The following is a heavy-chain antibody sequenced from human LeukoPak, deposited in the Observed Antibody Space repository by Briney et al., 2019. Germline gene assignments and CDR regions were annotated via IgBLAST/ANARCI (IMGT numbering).Heavy chain of an antibody. Sequence: SGESLKISCKGSGYSFTSYWIGWVRQMPGKGLEWMEIIYPGDSDTRCSPSFQGQVTISADKSISTAYLQWSSLKASDTAMYYCASNSGSYWTTGIGYYYYGMDVWGQGTTVTVSS. V-gene: IGHV5-51*01. CDR1: GYSFTSYW. CDR3: ASNSGSYWTTGIGYYYYGMDV. CDR2: IYPGDSDT. J-gene: IGHJ6*02. D-gene: IGHD3-10*01.